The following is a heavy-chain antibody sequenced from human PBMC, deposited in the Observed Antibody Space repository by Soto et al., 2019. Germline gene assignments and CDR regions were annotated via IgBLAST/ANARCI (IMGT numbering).Heavy chain of an antibody. J-gene: IGHJ4*02. CDR3: TSQGIGTFNY. D-gene: IGHD1-7*01. Sequence: EVQLVESGGGLVKPGGSLRLSCAASGLTLSNAWMAWVRQVPGKGLQFVGRIRSKTDGGTTDYAAPVEGRFTVTRADSKNTLNLQMNSLTTEDTAVYYCTSQGIGTFNYWGQGTLVTVSS. V-gene: IGHV3-15*01. CDR2: IRSKTDGGTT. CDR1: GLTLSNAW.